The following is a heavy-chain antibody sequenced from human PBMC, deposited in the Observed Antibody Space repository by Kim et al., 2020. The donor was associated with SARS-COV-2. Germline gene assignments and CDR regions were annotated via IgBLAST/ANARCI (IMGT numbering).Heavy chain of an antibody. CDR3: ERAIAMADSH. J-gene: IGHJ1*01. Sequence: GGSLRLSCAASGFAITNYWMTWVRQAPGKGLEWVANINQDGSGKYYVDSVKGRVTISRENAKNSLYLQMNSLRSEDTAVYYCERAIAMADSHWGQGTLGTVPS. D-gene: IGHD6-19*01. CDR2: INQDGSGK. V-gene: IGHV3-7*01. CDR1: GFAITNYW.